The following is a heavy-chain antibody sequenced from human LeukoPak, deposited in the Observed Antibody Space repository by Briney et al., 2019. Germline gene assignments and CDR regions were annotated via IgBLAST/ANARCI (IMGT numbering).Heavy chain of an antibody. CDR3: AKTYCGGDCYSRSDAFDI. CDR1: GFTFSSYW. V-gene: IGHV3-30*18. Sequence: PGGSLRLSCAASGFTFSSYWMSWVRQAPGKGLEWVAVISYDGSNKYYADSVKGRFTISRDNSKNTLYLQMNSLRAEDTAVYYCAKTYCGGDCYSRSDAFDIWGQGTMVTVSS. J-gene: IGHJ3*02. D-gene: IGHD2-21*02. CDR2: ISYDGSNK.